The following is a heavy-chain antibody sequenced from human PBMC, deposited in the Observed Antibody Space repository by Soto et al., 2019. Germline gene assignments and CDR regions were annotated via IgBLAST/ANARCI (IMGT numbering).Heavy chain of an antibody. CDR2: ISSSGDRT. CDR3: AKSDLYCSGTSCYVFDF. V-gene: IGHV3-23*01. D-gene: IGHD2-2*01. J-gene: IGHJ4*02. CDR1: GFTFSSYA. Sequence: EVQLLESGGGLVQPGGSLRLSCAASGFTFSSYAMNWVRQAPGKGLEWVSAISSSGDRTYYADSVKGRFTISRDNSKNTLYLQVDSLGADDTAVYYCAKSDLYCSGTSCYVFDFWGQGTLVTVSS.